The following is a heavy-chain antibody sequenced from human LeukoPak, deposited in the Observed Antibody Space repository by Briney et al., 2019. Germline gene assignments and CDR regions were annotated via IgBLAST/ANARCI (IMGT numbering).Heavy chain of an antibody. J-gene: IGHJ4*02. V-gene: IGHV4-31*03. CDR2: IYHSGST. Sequence: PSETLSLTCTVSGGSISSGGYYWSWIRQFPGKGLEWIGYIYHSGSTYYNPSLKSRVTISVDTSKNQFSLKLTSVTAADTAVYYCARVEPPGYCSTASCRGFDHWGQGTLVTVSS. D-gene: IGHD2-2*01. CDR3: ARVEPPGYCSTASCRGFDH. CDR1: GGSISSGGYY.